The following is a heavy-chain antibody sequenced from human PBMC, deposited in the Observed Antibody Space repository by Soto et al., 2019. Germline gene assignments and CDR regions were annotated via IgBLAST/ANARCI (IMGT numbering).Heavy chain of an antibody. CDR2: IIPIFGTA. J-gene: IGHJ6*02. CDR1: GGTFSSYA. V-gene: IGHV1-69*13. CDR3: ASAYCTNGVCPTRPSYYYYYGMDV. D-gene: IGHD2-8*01. Sequence: SVKVSCKASGGTFSSYAISWVRQAPGQGLEWMGGIIPIFGTANYAQKFQGRVTITADESTSTAYMELSSLRSEDTAVYYCASAYCTNGVCPTRPSYYYYYGMDVWGQGTTVTVS.